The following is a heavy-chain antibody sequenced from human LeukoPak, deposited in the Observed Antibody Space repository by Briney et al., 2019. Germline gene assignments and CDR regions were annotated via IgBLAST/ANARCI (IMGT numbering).Heavy chain of an antibody. J-gene: IGHJ4*02. D-gene: IGHD1-14*01. CDR1: GYTFTSYY. Sequence: ASVKVSCKASGYTFTSYYMHWVRQAPGQGLEWMGIINPSGGSTSYAQKFQGRITMTRDTSTSTVYMELSSLRSEDTAVYYCVRDVTRDRTPGDYWGQGMLVTVSS. V-gene: IGHV1-46*01. CDR2: INPSGGST. CDR3: VRDVTRDRTPGDY.